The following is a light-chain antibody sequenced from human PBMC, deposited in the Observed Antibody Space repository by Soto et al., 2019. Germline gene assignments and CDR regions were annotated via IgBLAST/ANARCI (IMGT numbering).Light chain of an antibody. CDR1: SSDVGSYNL. CDR2: EGS. J-gene: IGLJ2*01. Sequence: QSVLTQPDSVSGSPGQSITISCTGTSSDVGSYNLVSWYQQHPGKAPKLMIYEGSNRPSGVSNRFSGSKSGNTASLTTSGLQAEDEADYYCCSYAGSSTFHVVFGGGTKLTVL. CDR3: CSYAGSSTFHVV. V-gene: IGLV2-23*03.